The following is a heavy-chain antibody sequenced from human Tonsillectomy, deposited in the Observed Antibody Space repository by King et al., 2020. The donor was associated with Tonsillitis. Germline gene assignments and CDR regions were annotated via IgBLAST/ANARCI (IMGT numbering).Heavy chain of an antibody. CDR1: GFTFDDYA. CDR2: ISWNSGSI. Sequence: QLVQSGGGLVQPGRSLRLSCAASGFTFDDYAMHWVRQAPGKGLEWVSGISWNSGSIGYADSVKGRFTISRDKAKNSLYLQMNRLRAEDTALYYCAKGEGYYYDSSGPLTGWGQGTLVTVSS. V-gene: IGHV3-9*01. J-gene: IGHJ4*02. CDR3: AKGEGYYYDSSGPLTG. D-gene: IGHD3-22*01.